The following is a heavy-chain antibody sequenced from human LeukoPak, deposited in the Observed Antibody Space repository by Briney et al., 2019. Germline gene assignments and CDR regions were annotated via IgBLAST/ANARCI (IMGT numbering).Heavy chain of an antibody. CDR1: GFTFSRYA. V-gene: IGHV3-64D*06. CDR3: ARALDDSSGYYPFDY. Sequence: GGSLRLSCSASGFTFSRYAMHWVRQAPGKGLEYVSAISSNGGSTYYADSVKGRFTISRDNSRNTLHLQMSSLRVEDTAVYYCARALDDSSGYYPFDYWGQGTLVTVSS. D-gene: IGHD3-22*01. J-gene: IGHJ4*02. CDR2: ISSNGGST.